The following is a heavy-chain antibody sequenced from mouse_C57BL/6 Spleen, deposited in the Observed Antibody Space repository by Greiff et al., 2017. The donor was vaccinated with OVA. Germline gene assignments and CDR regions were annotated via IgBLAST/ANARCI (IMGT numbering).Heavy chain of an antibody. CDR1: GYTFTDYN. V-gene: IGHV1-22*01. CDR2: INPNNGGT. J-gene: IGHJ2*01. CDR3: ARSPIYDGYYGGY. D-gene: IGHD2-3*01. Sequence: SGPELVKPGASVKMSCKASGYTFTDYNMHWVKQSHGKSLEWIGYINPNNGGTSYNQKFKGKATLTVNKSSSTAYMELRSLTSEDSAVYYCARSPIYDGYYGGYWGQGTTLTVSS.